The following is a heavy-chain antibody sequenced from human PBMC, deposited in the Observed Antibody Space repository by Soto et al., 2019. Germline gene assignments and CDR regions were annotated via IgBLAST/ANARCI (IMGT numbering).Heavy chain of an antibody. D-gene: IGHD3-10*01. Sequence: WEPLSLTYAFSCVTIRSSNLWSRVSQPPGKGLEWIGEIYHSGSTNYNPSLKSRVTISVDKSKNQFSVKLSSVTAADTAVYYCAGRRDGSGSLDYWGQATLVNVSS. CDR3: AGRRDGSGSLDY. CDR1: CVTIRSSNL. CDR2: IYHSGST. V-gene: IGHV4-4*02. J-gene: IGHJ4*02.